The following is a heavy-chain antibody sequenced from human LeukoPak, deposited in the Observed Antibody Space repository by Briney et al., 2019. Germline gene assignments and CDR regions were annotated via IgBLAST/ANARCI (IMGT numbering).Heavy chain of an antibody. J-gene: IGHJ3*02. Sequence: PGGSLRLSCAASGLTFSSYGMSWVRQAPGKGLEWIGYIYYSGSTSYNPSLKSRVTISVDTSKNQLSLRLSSVTAADTAVYYCAREMETGSGAFDIWGQGSMVTVSS. CDR2: IYYSGST. D-gene: IGHD3-10*01. V-gene: IGHV4-59*01. CDR1: GLTFSSYG. CDR3: AREMETGSGAFDI.